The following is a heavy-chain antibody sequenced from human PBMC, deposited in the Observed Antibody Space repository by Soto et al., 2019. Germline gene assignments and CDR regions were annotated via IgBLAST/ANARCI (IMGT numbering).Heavy chain of an antibody. J-gene: IGHJ4*02. CDR3: ATWVLSYDILTGYQVYFDY. CDR2: FDPEDGET. V-gene: IGHV1-24*01. D-gene: IGHD3-9*01. CDR1: GYTLTELS. Sequence: ASVKVSCKVSGYTLTELSMHWVRQAPGKGLEWMGGFDPEDGETIYAQKFQGRVTMTEDTSTDTAYMELSSLRSEDTAVYYCATWVLSYDILTGYQVYFDYWGQGTLVTVSS.